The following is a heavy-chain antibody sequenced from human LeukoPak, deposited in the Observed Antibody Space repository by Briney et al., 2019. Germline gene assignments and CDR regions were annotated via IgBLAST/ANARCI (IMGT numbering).Heavy chain of an antibody. Sequence: PGGSLRLSCAASGFTFRSYAMSWVRQTPGKGLEWVSVISGSGGSPYYADSVKGRFTISRDNSKNTLYLQMNSLRAEDTAVYYCAKDHVLLWFGEPEDWFDSWGQGTLVTVSS. V-gene: IGHV3-23*01. CDR2: ISGSGGSP. CDR1: GFTFRSYA. CDR3: AKDHVLLWFGEPEDWFDS. D-gene: IGHD3-10*01. J-gene: IGHJ5*01.